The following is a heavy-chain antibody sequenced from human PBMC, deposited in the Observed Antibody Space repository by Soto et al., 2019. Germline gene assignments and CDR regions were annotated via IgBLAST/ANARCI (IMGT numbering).Heavy chain of an antibody. CDR2: IYSGGST. CDR1: GFTVSINY. Sequence: GGSLRLSCAASGFTVSINYMSWVRHAPGKGLEWVSVIYSGGSTYYADSVKGRFTISRDSSKNTVYLQINSLGAEDTAVYYCARDSPLTSARAFDIWGQGTVVTVSS. CDR3: ARDSPLTSARAFDI. V-gene: IGHV3-53*01. J-gene: IGHJ3*02.